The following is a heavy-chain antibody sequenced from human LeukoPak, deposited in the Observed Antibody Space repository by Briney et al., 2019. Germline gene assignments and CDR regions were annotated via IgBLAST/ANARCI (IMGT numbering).Heavy chain of an antibody. CDR2: ISSSGGST. J-gene: IGHJ4*02. Sequence: GGSLRLSCAASGFTFSSYAMSWVRQAPGKGLEWVSAISSSGGSTYYADSVKGRFTISRDNSKNTLYLQMNSLRAEDTAVYYCAKPYGRYSSYFDYWGQGTLVTVSS. D-gene: IGHD3-10*01. CDR3: AKPYGRYSSYFDY. V-gene: IGHV3-23*01. CDR1: GFTFSSYA.